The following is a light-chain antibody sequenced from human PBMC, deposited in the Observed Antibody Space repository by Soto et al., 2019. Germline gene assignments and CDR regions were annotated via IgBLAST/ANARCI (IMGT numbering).Light chain of an antibody. CDR2: GAS. CDR1: QSVSRD. V-gene: IGKV3-15*01. Sequence: IVMTQSPATLSLSPGERATLSCMASQSVSRDLACYQHKPGQAPRLLSYGASSRATGIPASFSGSGSGTQFTLTISSLQSEDFAVYYRHQYNNWEFGQGTKVEIK. CDR3: HQYNNWE. J-gene: IGKJ1*01.